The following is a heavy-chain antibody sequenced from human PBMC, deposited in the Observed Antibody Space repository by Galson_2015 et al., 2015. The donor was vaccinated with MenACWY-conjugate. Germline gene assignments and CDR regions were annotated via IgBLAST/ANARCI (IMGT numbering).Heavy chain of an antibody. Sequence: QSGAEVKKPGESLTISCKGSGYSFTSYWIGWVRQMPGKGLEWMGIIYPGDSDTRYSPSFQGQVTISADKSISTAYLQWSSLKASDTAMYYCARLGSTIFGVVIPGNWFDPWGQGTLVTVSS. J-gene: IGHJ5*02. CDR3: ARLGSTIFGVVIPGNWFDP. D-gene: IGHD3-3*01. CDR2: IYPGDSDT. CDR1: GYSFTSYW. V-gene: IGHV5-51*01.